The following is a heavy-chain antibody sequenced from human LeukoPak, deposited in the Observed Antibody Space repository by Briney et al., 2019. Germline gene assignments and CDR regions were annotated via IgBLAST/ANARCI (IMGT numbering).Heavy chain of an antibody. V-gene: IGHV3-30*18. CDR3: AKEDGRGAFDI. CDR1: GFTFSSYG. J-gene: IGHJ3*02. Sequence: RSLSLSCAASGFTFSSYGMHWVRQAPGKGLEWVAVISYDGSHKYYADLLKGRFTISRDNSKSTLYLQMNSLRAEDTAVYYCAKEDGRGAFDIWGRGTLVTVSS. D-gene: IGHD4-17*01. CDR2: ISYDGSHK.